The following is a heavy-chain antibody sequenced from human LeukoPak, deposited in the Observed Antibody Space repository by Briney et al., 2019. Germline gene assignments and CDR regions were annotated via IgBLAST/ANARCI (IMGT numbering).Heavy chain of an antibody. D-gene: IGHD4-23*01. J-gene: IGHJ4*02. CDR1: GFTIGKSD. Sequence: PGGSLRLSCATSGFTIGKSDMAWVRKAPGKGLEWVSIVYTGGRTFHADSVKGRFTMSRDNAKNTLYLQMNSLRVEDTAVYYCARGRPHGNDYWGQGTLVTVSS. CDR2: VYTGGRT. CDR3: ARGRPHGNDY. V-gene: IGHV3-53*01.